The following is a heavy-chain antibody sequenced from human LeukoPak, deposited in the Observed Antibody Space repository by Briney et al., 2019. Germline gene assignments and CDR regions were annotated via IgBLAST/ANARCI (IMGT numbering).Heavy chain of an antibody. CDR2: ITGSGGNT. D-gene: IGHD5-18*01. CDR3: AKHPHTAMVTSNFDY. Sequence: GSLRLSCAASGFPFSSYAMSWVRQAPGKGLEWVSDITGSGGNTYYADSVKGRFTISRDNSKNTLYLQMNSLRAEDTAVYYCAKHPHTAMVTSNFDYWGQGTLVTVFS. CDR1: GFPFSSYA. J-gene: IGHJ4*02. V-gene: IGHV3-23*01.